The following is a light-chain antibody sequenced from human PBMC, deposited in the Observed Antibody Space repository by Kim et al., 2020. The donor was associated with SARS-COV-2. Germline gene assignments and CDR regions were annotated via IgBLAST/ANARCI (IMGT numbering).Light chain of an antibody. CDR1: SGRIASNY. CDR3: QSYDSSNPWV. CDR2: EEN. Sequence: KTVTISCTGSSGRIASNYVQWYQQRPGSAPTTVIYEENQRPSGVPDRFSGSIDSSSNSASLAISGLKTEDEADYYGQSYDSSNPWVFGGGTQLTVL. J-gene: IGLJ3*02. V-gene: IGLV6-57*02.